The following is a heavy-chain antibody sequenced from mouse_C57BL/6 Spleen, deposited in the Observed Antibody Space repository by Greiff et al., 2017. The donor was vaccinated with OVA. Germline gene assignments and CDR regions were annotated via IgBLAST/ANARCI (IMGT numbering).Heavy chain of an antibody. V-gene: IGHV1-50*01. CDR2: IDPSDSYT. Sequence: VQLQQPGAELVKPGASVKLSCKASGYTFTSYWMQWVKQRPGQGLEWIGEIDPSDSYTNYNQKFKGKATLTVDTSSSTAYMQLSSLTSEDSAVYYCARRGYTAVDYFDDWGQGTTLTVSS. CDR1: GYTFTSYW. J-gene: IGHJ2*01. D-gene: IGHD1-1*02. CDR3: ARRGYTAVDYFDD.